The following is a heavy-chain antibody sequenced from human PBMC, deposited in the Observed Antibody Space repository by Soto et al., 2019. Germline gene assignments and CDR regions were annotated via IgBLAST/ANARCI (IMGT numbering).Heavy chain of an antibody. CDR3: ARSGWFDP. Sequence: EVRLVESGGGLVQPGGSLRLSCAASGFTFIGYWMHWVRQAPGKGLVWVSRIKSDGTMTMYAESVKGRFTIARDNAKNTRYLQMNSRREEDRAVYYCARSGWFDPWGQGSLVIGSS. CDR2: IKSDGTMT. V-gene: IGHV3-74*03. J-gene: IGHJ5*02. CDR1: GFTFIGYW.